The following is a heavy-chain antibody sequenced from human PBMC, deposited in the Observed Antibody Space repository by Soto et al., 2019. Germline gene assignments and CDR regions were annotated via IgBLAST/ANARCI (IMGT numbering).Heavy chain of an antibody. V-gene: IGHV4-4*02. Sequence: QVQLQESGPGPVKPSETLYLSCAVSGGSVSSSNWWSWVRQPPGKGLEWIGEMYHSGSTNYNPSLKGRATISVDRSKNQFSLNLSSVTAADTAIYYCVRTTRGSSSADSCQNWGQGTLVTVSS. CDR2: MYHSGST. J-gene: IGHJ4*02. CDR1: GGSVSSSNW. CDR3: VRTTRGSSSADSCQN. D-gene: IGHD2-15*01.